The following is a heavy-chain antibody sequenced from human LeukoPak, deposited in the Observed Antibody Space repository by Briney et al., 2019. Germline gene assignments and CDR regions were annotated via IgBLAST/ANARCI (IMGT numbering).Heavy chain of an antibody. V-gene: IGHV3-7*01. J-gene: IGHJ4*02. Sequence: PGGSLRLSCAASGFTFSSYWMSWVRQAPGKGLEWVANIKQDGSEEYYVDSVKGRFTISRDNAKNSLYLQMNSLRAEDTAVYYCARKYYYDSSGLYYFDYWGQGTLVTVSS. CDR1: GFTFSSYW. D-gene: IGHD3-22*01. CDR2: IKQDGSEE. CDR3: ARKYYYDSSGLYYFDY.